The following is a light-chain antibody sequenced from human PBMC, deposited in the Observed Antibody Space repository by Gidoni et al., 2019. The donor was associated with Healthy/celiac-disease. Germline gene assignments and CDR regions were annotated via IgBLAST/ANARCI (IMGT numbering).Light chain of an antibody. CDR1: QSVSSN. Sequence: EIVMTQSPATLSVSPGERATLSCRASQSVSSNLAWYQQKPGQAPRLLIDGASTRATGIPARFSGSGSGTEFTLTISSLQSEDFAVYYCQQYNNWPPWTCGQXTKVEIK. CDR3: QQYNNWPPWT. V-gene: IGKV3-15*01. J-gene: IGKJ1*01. CDR2: GAS.